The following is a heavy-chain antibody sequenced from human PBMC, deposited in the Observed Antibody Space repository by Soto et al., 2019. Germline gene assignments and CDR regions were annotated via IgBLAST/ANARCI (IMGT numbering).Heavy chain of an antibody. V-gene: IGHV3-48*03. CDR1: GFTFSSYE. CDR2: ISSSGSTI. D-gene: IGHD3-22*01. CDR3: ARVQYSSGGGYFDY. Sequence: GGSLRLSCAASGFTFSSYEMNWVRQAPGKGLEWVSYISSSGSTIYYADSVKGRFTISRDNAKNSLYLQMNGLGAEDTAVYYCARVQYSSGGGYFDYWGQETLVTVSS. J-gene: IGHJ4*02.